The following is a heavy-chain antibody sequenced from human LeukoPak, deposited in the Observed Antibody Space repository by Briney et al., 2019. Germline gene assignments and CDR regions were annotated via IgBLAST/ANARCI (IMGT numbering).Heavy chain of an antibody. CDR1: GGTFSIYA. CDR3: ARTYDFWTGYYFDY. CDR2: IIPIFGTA. Sequence: GSSVNVSCKASGGTFSIYAISWARQAPGQGLEWMGGIIPIFGTANYAQKFQGRVTITADESTSTAYMELSSLRSEDTAVYYCARTYDFWTGYYFDYWGQGTLVTVSS. J-gene: IGHJ4*02. V-gene: IGHV1-69*01. D-gene: IGHD3-3*01.